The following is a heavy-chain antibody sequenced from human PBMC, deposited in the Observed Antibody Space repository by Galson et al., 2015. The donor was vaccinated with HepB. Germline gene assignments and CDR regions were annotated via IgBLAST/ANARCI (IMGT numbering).Heavy chain of an antibody. CDR2: INYEGSA. CDR3: ASHMRQWELPTGLDN. CDR1: GDSFNDYY. D-gene: IGHD1-26*01. J-gene: IGHJ4*02. Sequence: SESLSLTCAVSGDSFNDYYWNWIRQPPGKGLEWIGEINYEGSANYNPSLKSRVTMSIDTSKSQFSLTLKSVTAADTAVYFCASHMRQWELPTGLDNWGQGIVVSVSS. V-gene: IGHV4-34*01.